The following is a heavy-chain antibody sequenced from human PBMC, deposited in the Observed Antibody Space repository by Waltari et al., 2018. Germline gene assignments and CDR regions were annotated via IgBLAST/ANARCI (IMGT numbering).Heavy chain of an antibody. D-gene: IGHD2-15*01. CDR1: GGTFSSYA. CDR2: IIPILGIA. J-gene: IGHJ3*02. V-gene: IGHV1-69*04. CDR3: ARDRAYCSGGSCPDDAFDI. Sequence: QVQLVQSGVEVKKPGSSVKVSCKASGGTFSSYAISWVRQAPGQGLEWMGGIIPILGIANYAQKFQGRVTITADESTSTAYMELSSLRSEDTAVYYCARDRAYCSGGSCPDDAFDIWGQGTMVTVSS.